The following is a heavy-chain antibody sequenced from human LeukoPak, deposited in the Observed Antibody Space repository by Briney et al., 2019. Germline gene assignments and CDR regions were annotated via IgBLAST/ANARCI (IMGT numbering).Heavy chain of an antibody. V-gene: IGHV3-21*01. CDR1: GFTFGSYS. CDR3: ARAGLGIPYFDY. J-gene: IGHJ4*02. CDR2: ISSSSSYI. Sequence: PGGSLRLSCAASGFTFGSYSMNWVRQAPGKGLEWVSSISSSSSYIYYADSVKGRFTISRDNAKNSLYLQMNSLRAEDTAVYYCARAGLGIPYFDYWGQGTLVTVSS. D-gene: IGHD7-27*01.